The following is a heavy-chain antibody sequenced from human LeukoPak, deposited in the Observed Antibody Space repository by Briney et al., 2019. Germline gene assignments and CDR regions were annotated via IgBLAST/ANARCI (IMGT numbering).Heavy chain of an antibody. CDR3: ARPYDSSGYHPSDAFDI. J-gene: IGHJ3*02. CDR2: IYYSGRT. Sequence: PSETLSLTCTVSGGSISSGGYYWSWIRQHPGKGLEWIGYIYYSGRTYYNPSLKSRVTISVDTSKNQFSLKLSSVTAADTAVYYCARPYDSSGYHPSDAFDIWGQGTMVTVSS. V-gene: IGHV4-31*03. D-gene: IGHD3-22*01. CDR1: GGSISSGGYY.